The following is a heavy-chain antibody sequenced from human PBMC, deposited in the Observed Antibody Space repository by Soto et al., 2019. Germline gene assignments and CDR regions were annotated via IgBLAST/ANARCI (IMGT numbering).Heavy chain of an antibody. V-gene: IGHV3-30-3*01. CDR3: ARAIVVVTATLPTPLDY. Sequence: HPGGSLRLSCAASGFTFSSYAMHWVRQAPGKGLEWVAVISYDGSNKYYADSVKGRFTISRDNSKNTLYLQMNSLRAEDTAVYYCARAIVVVTATLPTPLDYWGQGTLVTVSS. CDR1: GFTFSSYA. D-gene: IGHD2-21*02. CDR2: ISYDGSNK. J-gene: IGHJ4*02.